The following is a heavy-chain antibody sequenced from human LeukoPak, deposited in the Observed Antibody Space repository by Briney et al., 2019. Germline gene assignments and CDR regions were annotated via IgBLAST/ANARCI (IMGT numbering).Heavy chain of an antibody. J-gene: IGHJ4*02. CDR3: AREDPWFYPFDY. D-gene: IGHD3-10*01. CDR1: GYTFTSYA. Sequence: ASVKVSCKASGYTFTSYAMHWVRQAPGQRLEWMGWINAGNGNTKYSQKFQGRVTITRDTSASTAYMELSSLRSEDTAVYYCAREDPWFYPFDYWGQGTLVTVSS. V-gene: IGHV1-3*01. CDR2: INAGNGNT.